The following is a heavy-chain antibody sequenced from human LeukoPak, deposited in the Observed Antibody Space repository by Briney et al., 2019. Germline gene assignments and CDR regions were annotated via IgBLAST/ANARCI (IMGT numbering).Heavy chain of an antibody. CDR2: IYYSGST. J-gene: IGHJ5*02. Sequence: SETLSPTCTVSGGSISSSSYYWGWIRQPPGKGLEWIGSIYYSGSTYYNPSLKSRVTISVDTSKNQFSLKLSSVTAADTAVYYCARRYCSSTSCLLSWFDPWGQGTLVTVSS. CDR1: GGSISSSSYY. D-gene: IGHD2-2*01. V-gene: IGHV4-39*01. CDR3: ARRYCSSTSCLLSWFDP.